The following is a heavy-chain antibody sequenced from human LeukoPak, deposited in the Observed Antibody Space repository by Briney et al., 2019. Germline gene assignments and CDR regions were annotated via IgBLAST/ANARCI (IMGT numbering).Heavy chain of an antibody. Sequence: SETLSLTCTVSGGSISSSSYYWGWIRQPPGKRLEWIGSIYYSGSTYYNPSLKSRVTISVDTSKNQFSLKLSSVTAADTAVYYCARDGVGATTNAAFDIWGQGTMVTVSS. V-gene: IGHV4-39*02. CDR1: GGSISSSSYY. CDR3: ARDGVGATTNAAFDI. CDR2: IYYSGST. D-gene: IGHD1-26*01. J-gene: IGHJ3*02.